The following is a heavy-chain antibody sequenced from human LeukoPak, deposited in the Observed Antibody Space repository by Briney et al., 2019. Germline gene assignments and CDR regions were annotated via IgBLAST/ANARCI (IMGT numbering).Heavy chain of an antibody. D-gene: IGHD3-22*01. J-gene: IGHJ3*02. CDR2: IYYSGST. V-gene: IGHV4-59*08. Sequence: SETLSLTCTVSGGSISSYYWSWIRQPPGKGLEWIGYIYYSGSTNYNPSLKSRVTISVDTSKNQFSLKLSSVTAADTAVYYCARAYYYASSAFDIWGQGTMVTVSS. CDR3: ARAYYYASSAFDI. CDR1: GGSISSYY.